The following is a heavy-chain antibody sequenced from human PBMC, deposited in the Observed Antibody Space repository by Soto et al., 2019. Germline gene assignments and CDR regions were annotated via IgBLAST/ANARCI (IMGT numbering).Heavy chain of an antibody. CDR2: IYYSGST. CDR1: GGSISSGGYY. Sequence: SETLSLTCTXSGGSISSGGYYWSWIRQHPGKGLEWIGYIYYSGSTYYNPSLKSRVTISVDTSKNQFSLKLSSVTAADTAVYYCARGGYSGYDLDYWGQGTLVTVSS. D-gene: IGHD5-12*01. V-gene: IGHV4-31*03. CDR3: ARGGYSGYDLDY. J-gene: IGHJ4*02.